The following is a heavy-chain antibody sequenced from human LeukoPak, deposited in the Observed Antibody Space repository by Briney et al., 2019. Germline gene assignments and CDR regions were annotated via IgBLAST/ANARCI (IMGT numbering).Heavy chain of an antibody. V-gene: IGHV3-21*01. J-gene: IGHJ4*02. D-gene: IGHD1-20*01. CDR3: ARVNWNDPYFDY. CDR2: ISSSSSYI. CDR1: GFTFSSYS. Sequence: GGSLRLSCAASGFTFSSYSMNWVRQAPGKGLEWVSSISSSSSYIYYADSVEGRFTISRDNAKNSLYLQMNSLRAEDTAVYYCARVNWNDPYFDYWGQGTLVTVSS.